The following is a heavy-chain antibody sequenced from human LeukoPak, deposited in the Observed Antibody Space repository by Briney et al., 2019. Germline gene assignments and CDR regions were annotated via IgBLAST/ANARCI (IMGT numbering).Heavy chain of an antibody. CDR1: GYSFADYY. CDR3: ARDLLGSATSYSSGAWDY. V-gene: IGHV1-69*13. CDR2: IIPIFDTA. D-gene: IGHD3-9*01. J-gene: IGHJ4*02. Sequence: GASVKVSCKASGYSFADYYMHWVRQAPGQGLEWMGGIIPIFDTADNAQKFQGRLTITADESTSTAYMELSSLRAEDTAVYYCARDLLGSATSYSSGAWDYWGQGTLVTVSS.